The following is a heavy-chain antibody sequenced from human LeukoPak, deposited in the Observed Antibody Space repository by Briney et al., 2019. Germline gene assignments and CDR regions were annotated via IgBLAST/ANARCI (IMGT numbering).Heavy chain of an antibody. CDR3: ARLLVTYYYGMDV. CDR2: ISYDGSNK. J-gene: IGHJ6*02. D-gene: IGHD3-9*01. V-gene: IGHV3-30*04. CDR1: GFTFSSYA. Sequence: PGESLRLSCAASGFTFSSYAMHWVRQAPGKGLEWVAVISYDGSNKYYADSVKGRFTISRDNSKNTLYLQMNSLRAEDTAVYYCARLLVTYYYGMDVWGQGTTVTVSS.